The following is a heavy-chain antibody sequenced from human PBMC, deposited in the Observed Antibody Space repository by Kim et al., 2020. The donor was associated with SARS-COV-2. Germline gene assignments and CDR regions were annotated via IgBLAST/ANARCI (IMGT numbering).Heavy chain of an antibody. D-gene: IGHD7-27*01. J-gene: IGHJ5*02. CDR3: ARTLGIEGIYNWFDP. CDR1: GGTFSSYA. CDR2: IIPILGIA. Sequence: SVKVSCKASGGTFSSYAISWVRQAPGQGLEWMGRIIPILGIANYAQKFQGRVTITADKSTSTAYMELSSLRSEDTAVYYCARTLGIEGIYNWFDPWGQGTLVTVSS. V-gene: IGHV1-69*04.